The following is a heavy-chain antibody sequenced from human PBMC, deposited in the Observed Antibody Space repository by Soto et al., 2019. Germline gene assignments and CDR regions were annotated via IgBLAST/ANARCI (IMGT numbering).Heavy chain of an antibody. D-gene: IGHD5-18*01. Sequence: SETLSLTCSVSGGSIRSYYWSWIRQSPEKGLEWIGYFYHSGNSNHNPSLKSRVTISVDTSKNQLSLSLRPVTAADTAVYFRARISSVDPYGYVNGGLDVWGQGTTVTVSS. CDR1: GGSIRSYY. V-gene: IGHV4-59*01. CDR2: FYHSGNS. J-gene: IGHJ6*02. CDR3: ARISSVDPYGYVNGGLDV.